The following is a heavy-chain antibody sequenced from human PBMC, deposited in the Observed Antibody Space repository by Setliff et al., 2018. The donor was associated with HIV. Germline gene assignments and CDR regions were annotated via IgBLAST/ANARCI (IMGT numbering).Heavy chain of an antibody. V-gene: IGHV3-43*01. CDR3: ARILDMSSRTRTLYHAMDV. J-gene: IGHJ6*02. Sequence: AGGSLRLSCGASGFTFDDYTMHWVRQVPGKGLEWLSLISWDGSSTYYADSVKGRFTISRDNARNSLSLQLNSLRADDTAVYYCARILDMSSRTRTLYHAMDVWGRGTTVTVSS. CDR1: GFTFDDYT. CDR2: ISWDGSST. D-gene: IGHD3-10*01.